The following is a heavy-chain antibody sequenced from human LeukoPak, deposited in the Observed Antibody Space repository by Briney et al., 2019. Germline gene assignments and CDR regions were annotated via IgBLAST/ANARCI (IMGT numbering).Heavy chain of an antibody. J-gene: IGHJ4*02. CDR3: TKDPPLTGGVYSAH. V-gene: IGHV3-15*01. Sequence: GGSLRLSCAASGFTFSSYAMSWVRQAPGKGLEWVGLIKSKVDGGTTDYAAPVKGRFTISRDDSKNTLYLQMSSLKIEDTAIYYCTKDPPLTGGVYSAHWGPGTLVTVSS. CDR1: GFTFSSYA. CDR2: IKSKVDGGTT. D-gene: IGHD7-27*01.